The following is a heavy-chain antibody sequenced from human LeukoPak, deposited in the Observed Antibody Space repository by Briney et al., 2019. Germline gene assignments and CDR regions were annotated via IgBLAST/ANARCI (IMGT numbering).Heavy chain of an antibody. CDR1: GGSFSSYY. Sequence: SETLSLTCAAYGGSFSSYYWGWIRQPPGKGLEWIGSIYYSGSTYYNPSLKSRVTISVDTSKDQFSLKLSSVTAADTAVYYCARQANSAVLDYWGQGTLVTVSS. CDR3: ARQANSAVLDY. CDR2: IYYSGST. D-gene: IGHD5-18*01. J-gene: IGHJ4*02. V-gene: IGHV4-39*01.